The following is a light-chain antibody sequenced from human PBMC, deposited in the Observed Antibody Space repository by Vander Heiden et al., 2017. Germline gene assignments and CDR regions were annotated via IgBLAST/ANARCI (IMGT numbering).Light chain of an antibody. CDR2: WAS. Sequence: DIVMIQSPDSLALSLGERATINCKSSQSVLYSSNNMNYLAWYQQKPGQPPKVLIYWASTRESGVPDRCSGGGSGTDFTLTISNLQAEDVADYYCQQHYSTQITFGQGTRLEIK. CDR1: QSVLYSSNNMNY. J-gene: IGKJ5*01. CDR3: QQHYSTQIT. V-gene: IGKV4-1*01.